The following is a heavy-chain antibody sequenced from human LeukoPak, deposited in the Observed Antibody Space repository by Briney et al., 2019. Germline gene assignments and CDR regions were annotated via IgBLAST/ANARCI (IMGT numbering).Heavy chain of an antibody. CDR2: ISGDGGST. V-gene: IGHV3-43*02. CDR1: GFTFGNYA. D-gene: IGHD3-22*01. CDR3: AKDMWVYYDSSGCPFDY. J-gene: IGHJ4*02. Sequence: GGSLRLSCAASGFTFGNYAMHWVRQAPGKALEWVSLISGDGGSTYYADSVKGRFTISRDNSKNSLYLQMNSLRTEDTALYYCAKDMWVYYDSSGCPFDYWGQGTLVTVSA.